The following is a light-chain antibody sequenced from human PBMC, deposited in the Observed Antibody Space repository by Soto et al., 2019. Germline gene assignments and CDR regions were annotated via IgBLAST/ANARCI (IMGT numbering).Light chain of an antibody. J-gene: IGKJ5*01. Sequence: DIQLTQSPSTLSASVGDRVTITCRASQTISIWVAWYRQKPGTAPDLLIYRASTLQRGVPSRSSGSGSGTFFTLTISSLQPEDFATYFCLQTDTFPITFGQGTRLEIK. CDR1: QTISIW. CDR3: LQTDTFPIT. V-gene: IGKV1-5*03. CDR2: RAS.